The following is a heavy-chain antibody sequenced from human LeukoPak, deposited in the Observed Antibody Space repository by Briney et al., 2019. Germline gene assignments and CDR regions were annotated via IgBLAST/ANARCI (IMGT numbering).Heavy chain of an antibody. CDR2: ISWNSGSI. V-gene: IGHV3-9*01. J-gene: IGHJ3*02. CDR3: SKEGSGGSVEVPRTTGFGI. CDR1: GFTFDDYA. Sequence: GGSLRLSCAASGFTFDDYAMHWVRQAPGKGLEWVSGISWNSGSIGYADSVKGRFTISRDNSRNTMYLQMTSLRAEDTAMYYCSKEGSGGSVEVPRTTGFGIWGQGTMVTVSS. D-gene: IGHD1-1*01.